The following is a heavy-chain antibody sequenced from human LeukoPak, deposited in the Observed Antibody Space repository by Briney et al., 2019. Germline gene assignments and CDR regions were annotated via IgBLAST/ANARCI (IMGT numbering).Heavy chain of an antibody. V-gene: IGHV3-21*01. CDR3: AREEQLAAFDY. CDR1: GFTFSSYA. CDR2: ISSSSSYI. D-gene: IGHD6-6*01. Sequence: GGSLRLSCAASGFTFSSYAMNWVRQAPGKGLEWVSSISSSSSYIYYADSVKGRFTISRDNAKNSLYLQMNSLRAEDTAVYYCAREEQLAAFDYWGQGTLVTVSS. J-gene: IGHJ4*02.